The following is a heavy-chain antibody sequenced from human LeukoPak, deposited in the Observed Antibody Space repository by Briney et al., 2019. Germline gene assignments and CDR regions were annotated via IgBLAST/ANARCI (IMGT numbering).Heavy chain of an antibody. CDR1: GFIFGSYW. J-gene: IGHJ4*02. D-gene: IGHD4-17*01. CDR3: ARVRVYGDSERDY. CDR2: IKQDGSEK. Sequence: GGSLRLSCAASGFIFGSYWMNWVRQAPGKGLEWVANIKQDGSEKYYVDSVKGRFTISRDNAKNSLYLQMNSLRVEDTAVYYCARVRVYGDSERDYWGQGTLVTVSS. V-gene: IGHV3-7*01.